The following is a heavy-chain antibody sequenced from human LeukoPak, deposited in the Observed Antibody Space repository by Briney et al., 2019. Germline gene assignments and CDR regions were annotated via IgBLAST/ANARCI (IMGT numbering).Heavy chain of an antibody. V-gene: IGHV4-30-4*02. CDR1: GGSISSGDYY. D-gene: IGHD6-19*01. CDR3: ARSWGWYDSSGRSAFDY. CDR2: IYYSGST. Sequence: SETLSLTCTVSGGSISSGDYYWSWIRQPPGKGLEWIGYIYYSGSTYYNPSLKSRVTISVDTSKNQFSLKLSSVTAADTAVYYCARSWGWYDSSGRSAFDYWGQGTLVTVSS. J-gene: IGHJ4*02.